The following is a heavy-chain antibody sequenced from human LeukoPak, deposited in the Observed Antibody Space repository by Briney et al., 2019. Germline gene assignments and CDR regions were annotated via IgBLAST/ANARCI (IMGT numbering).Heavy chain of an antibody. Sequence: GGSLRLSCAASGFTFSSYDMHWVRQATGKGLEWVSAIGTAGDTYYPGSVKGRFTISRENAKNSLYLQMNSLRAGDTAVYYCARPRGVGGYCSGGSCSLEDWGQGTLVTVSS. J-gene: IGHJ4*02. CDR3: ARPRGVGGYCSGGSCSLED. D-gene: IGHD2-15*01. V-gene: IGHV3-13*01. CDR2: IGTAGDT. CDR1: GFTFSSYD.